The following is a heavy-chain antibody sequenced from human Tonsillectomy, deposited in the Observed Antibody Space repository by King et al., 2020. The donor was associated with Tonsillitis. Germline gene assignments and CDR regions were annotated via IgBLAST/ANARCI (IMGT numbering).Heavy chain of an antibody. J-gene: IGHJ2*01. CDR2: ISCSGDST. CDR3: ANDSTPYITMIVVVITSWYFDL. V-gene: IGHV3-23*04. D-gene: IGHD3-22*01. CDR1: GFTFSSYA. Sequence: VQLVESGGGLVQPGGSLRLSCAASGFTFSSYAMTWVRQAPGKGLEWVSAISCSGDSTYYADSVKGRFTISRDNSKNTLYLQMNSLRAEDTAVYYCANDSTPYITMIVVVITSWYFDLWGRGTLVTVSS.